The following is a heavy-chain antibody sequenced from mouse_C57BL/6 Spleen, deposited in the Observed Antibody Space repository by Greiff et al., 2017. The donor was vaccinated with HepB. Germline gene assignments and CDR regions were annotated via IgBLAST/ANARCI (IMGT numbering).Heavy chain of an antibody. V-gene: IGHV14-1*01. CDR1: GFNIKDYY. J-gene: IGHJ4*01. CDR2: IDPEDGDN. CDR3: TTGYGSSPLAMDY. D-gene: IGHD1-1*01. Sequence: EVQLQQSGAELVRPGASVKLSCTASGFNIKDYYMHWVKQRPEQGLEWIGRIDPEDGDNEYAPKFQGKATMTADTSSNTAYLQLSSLTSEDTAVYYCTTGYGSSPLAMDYWGQGTSVTVSS.